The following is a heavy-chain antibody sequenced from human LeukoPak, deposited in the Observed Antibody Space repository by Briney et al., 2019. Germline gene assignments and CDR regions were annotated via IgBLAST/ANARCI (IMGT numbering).Heavy chain of an antibody. CDR3: ARGHRGSTVAPFDY. CDR1: GFXFSSYD. J-gene: IGHJ4*02. D-gene: IGHD4-23*01. Sequence: GGSLRLSCAASGFXFSSYDMHWVRQVSGKGLEWVSGIGIAGDTHYPGSVKGRFTISRENARNSLYLQMDSLRAGDTAVYYCARGHRGSTVAPFDYWGQGTLVTVSS. V-gene: IGHV3-13*04. CDR2: IGIAGDT.